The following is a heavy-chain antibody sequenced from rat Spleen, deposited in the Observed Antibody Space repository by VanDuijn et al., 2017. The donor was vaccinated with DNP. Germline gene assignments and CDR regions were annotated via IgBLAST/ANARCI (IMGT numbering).Heavy chain of an antibody. CDR2: IRYDGGST. CDR1: GFTFSGYY. V-gene: IGHV5-22*01. J-gene: IGHJ2*01. Sequence: EVQLVESGGGLVQPGRSLKLSCAASGFTFSGYYMAWVRQAPTKGLEWVAYIRYDGGSTYYGDSVKGRFTISRDNAKSTLYLQMNSLRSEDTATYYCARHVLPLRVWDYWGQGVMVTVSS. CDR3: ARHVLPLRVWDY. D-gene: IGHD1-4*01.